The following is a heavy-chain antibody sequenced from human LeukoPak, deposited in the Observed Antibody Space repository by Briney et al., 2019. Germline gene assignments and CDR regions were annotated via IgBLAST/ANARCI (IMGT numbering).Heavy chain of an antibody. D-gene: IGHD4-17*01. Sequence: PGGSLRLSCAASGFTFSSYWMHWVRQAPGKGLVWVSRINSDGSSTSYADSVKGRFSISRDNAKNTLYLQMNSLRAEDTAVYYCARDAKGGDRPGPLYGMDVWGQGTTVTVSS. CDR1: GFTFSSYW. CDR3: ARDAKGGDRPGPLYGMDV. CDR2: INSDGSST. J-gene: IGHJ6*02. V-gene: IGHV3-74*01.